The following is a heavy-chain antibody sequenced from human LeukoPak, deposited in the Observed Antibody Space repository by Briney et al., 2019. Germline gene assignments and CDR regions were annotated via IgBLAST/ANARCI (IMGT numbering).Heavy chain of an antibody. Sequence: PSETLSLTCAVYGGPFSGFYWSWIGQPPGKGLEWTGEIYLSGGTNYNPSPKSPGTLSVDTFKNTFCLKLSSVSAPDTAAYYTARDLAGRHQLKWVDPWGQGTLVTASS. D-gene: IGHD3-10*01. CDR1: GGPFSGFY. CDR2: IYLSGGT. V-gene: IGHV4-34*01. CDR3: ARDLAGRHQLKWVDP. J-gene: IGHJ5*02.